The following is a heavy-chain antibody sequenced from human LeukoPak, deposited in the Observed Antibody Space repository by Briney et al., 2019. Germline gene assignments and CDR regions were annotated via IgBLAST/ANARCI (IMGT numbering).Heavy chain of an antibody. CDR1: GFTFSSYA. CDR2: ISGSGGST. Sequence: AGGSLRLSCAASGFTFSSYAMSWVRQAPGKGLEWVSAISGSGGSTYCADSVKGRFTISRDNSKNTLYLQMNSLRAEDTAVYYCAKEGAGNRLTDAFDIWGQGTMVTVSS. CDR3: AKEGAGNRLTDAFDI. V-gene: IGHV3-23*01. D-gene: IGHD1-14*01. J-gene: IGHJ3*02.